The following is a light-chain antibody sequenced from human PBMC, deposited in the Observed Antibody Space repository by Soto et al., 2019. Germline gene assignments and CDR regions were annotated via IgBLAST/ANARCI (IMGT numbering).Light chain of an antibody. V-gene: IGKV3-20*01. J-gene: IGKJ1*01. CDR1: QSVSSNY. Sequence: EIVLTQSPGTLSLSPGERATLSCRASQSVSSNYLAWYQQKPGQAPRLLIYGASSRATGIPDRFSGSGSGTDFTLTISRLEPEDFAVYYCHQYGSSPSTFGQGTKVESK. CDR2: GAS. CDR3: HQYGSSPST.